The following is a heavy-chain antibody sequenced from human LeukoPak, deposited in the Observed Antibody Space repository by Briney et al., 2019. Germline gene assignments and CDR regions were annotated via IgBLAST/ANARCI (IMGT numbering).Heavy chain of an antibody. D-gene: IGHD4-17*01. CDR1: GYSLTSYW. Sequence: GESLKISCKGSGYSLTSYWIGWVRQMPGKGLEWMGIIYPGDSDTRYSPSFQGQVSISVDKSISTPYLQWSSLKASDTAMYYCARPRNGNHYGAFDIWGQGTMVTVSS. V-gene: IGHV5-51*01. CDR3: ARPRNGNHYGAFDI. J-gene: IGHJ3*02. CDR2: IYPGDSDT.